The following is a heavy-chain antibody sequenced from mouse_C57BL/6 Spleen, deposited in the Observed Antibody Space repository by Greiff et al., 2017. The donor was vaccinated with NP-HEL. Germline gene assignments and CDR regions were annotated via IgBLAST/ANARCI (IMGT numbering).Heavy chain of an antibody. V-gene: IGHV1-50*01. CDR2: IDPSDSYT. CDR3: ARVVQGGYLFAY. D-gene: IGHD2-3*01. CDR1: GYTFTSYW. Sequence: QVQLQQPGAELVKPGASVKLSCKASGYTFTSYWMQWVKQRPGQGLEWIGEIDPSDSYTNYNQKFKGKATLTVDTSSSTAYMQLSSLTSEDSAVYYCARVVQGGYLFAYWGQGTLVTVSA. J-gene: IGHJ3*01.